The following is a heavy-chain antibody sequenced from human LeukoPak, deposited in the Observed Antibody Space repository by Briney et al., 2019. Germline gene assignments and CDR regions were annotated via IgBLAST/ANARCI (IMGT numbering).Heavy chain of an antibody. CDR3: ARIVDTAMVTGRGAFDI. Sequence: ASVKVSCKASGYTFTSYGISWVRQAPGQGLEWMGWISAYNGNTNYAQKLQGRVTMTTDTSTSTAYMELRSLRSDDTAVYYCARIVDTAMVTGRGAFDIWGQGTMVTVSS. CDR2: ISAYNGNT. J-gene: IGHJ3*02. D-gene: IGHD5-18*01. V-gene: IGHV1-18*01. CDR1: GYTFTSYG.